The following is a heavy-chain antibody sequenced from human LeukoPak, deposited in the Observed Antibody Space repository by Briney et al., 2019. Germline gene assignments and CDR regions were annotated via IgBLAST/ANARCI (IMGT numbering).Heavy chain of an antibody. V-gene: IGHV4-59*12. CDR3: ARAGAITFGGVIASFDY. CDR2: IYYSGST. D-gene: IGHD3-16*02. CDR1: GGSINSYY. Sequence: KPSETLSLTCTVSGGSINSYYWSWIRQPPGKGLEWIGYIYYSGSTNYNPSLKSRVTISVDTSKNQFSLKLSSVTAADTAVYYCARAGAITFGGVIASFDYWGQGTLVTVSS. J-gene: IGHJ4*02.